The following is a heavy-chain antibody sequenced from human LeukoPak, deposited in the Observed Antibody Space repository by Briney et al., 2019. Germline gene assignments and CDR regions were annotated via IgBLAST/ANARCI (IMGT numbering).Heavy chain of an antibody. V-gene: IGHV4-39*07. CDR1: GGSISSSSYY. Sequence: SETLSLTCTVSGGSISSSSYYWGWIRQPPGKGLEWIGSIYYSGSTYYNPSLKSRVTISVDASKNQFSLKLNSVTAADTAVYYCARDPAWPYFDYWGQGTLVTVSS. CDR2: IYYSGST. J-gene: IGHJ4*02. CDR3: ARDPAWPYFDY.